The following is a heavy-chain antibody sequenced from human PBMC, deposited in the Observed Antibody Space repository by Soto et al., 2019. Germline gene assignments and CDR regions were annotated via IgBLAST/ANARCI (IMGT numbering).Heavy chain of an antibody. CDR3: ARIRGMVTTEQGDY. CDR1: GGTFSSYA. J-gene: IGHJ4*02. Sequence: QVQLVQSGAEVQKPGSSVKVSCKASGGTFSSYAISWVRQAPGQGLEWMGGIIPIFGTANYAQKFQGRVTITADESTSNDYMELGSLISEDTAVDYCARIRGMVTTEQGDYWGQGTLVSVAS. CDR2: IIPIFGTA. V-gene: IGHV1-69*01. D-gene: IGHD4-17*01.